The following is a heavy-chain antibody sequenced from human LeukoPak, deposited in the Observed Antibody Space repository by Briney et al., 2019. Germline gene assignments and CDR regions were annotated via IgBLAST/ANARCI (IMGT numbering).Heavy chain of an antibody. Sequence: GGSLRLSCAASGFTFSSYAMSWVRQAPGKGLEWVSAISDSDGSTYYADAVKGRFTISRDNSKKTLYLQMNSLRGEDTAIHYCAKDPMTTVTTTAYWGQGTLVTVSS. CDR1: GFTFSSYA. J-gene: IGHJ4*02. CDR3: AKDPMTTVTTTAY. D-gene: IGHD4-17*01. V-gene: IGHV3-23*01. CDR2: ISDSDGST.